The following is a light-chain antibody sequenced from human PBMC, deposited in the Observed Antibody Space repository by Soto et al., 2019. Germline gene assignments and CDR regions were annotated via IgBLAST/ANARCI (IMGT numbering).Light chain of an antibody. CDR3: QQYDSTPPT. Sequence: EIVLTQSPGTLSLSPGERATLSCRASQSVNSNYLAWYQRKPGQAPRLLIYGASNRATDIPYRFSASGSGTDFTLIITRLEAEDFAVYYCQQYDSTPPTFGQGTKVEVK. CDR1: QSVNSNY. CDR2: GAS. V-gene: IGKV3-20*01. J-gene: IGKJ1*01.